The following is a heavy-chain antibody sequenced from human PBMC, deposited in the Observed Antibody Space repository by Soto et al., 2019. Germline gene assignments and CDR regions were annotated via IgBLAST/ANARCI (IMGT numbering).Heavy chain of an antibody. V-gene: IGHV4-4*02. CDR2: IYHSGST. CDR3: ARALPSNYYDSSGEDFDY. D-gene: IGHD3-22*01. CDR1: SGSISSSNW. Sequence: SETLSLTCAVSSGSISSSNWWSWVRQPPGKGLEWIGEIYHSGSTNYNPSLKSRVTISVDTSKNQFSLKLSSVTAADTAVYYCARALPSNYYDSSGEDFDYWGQGTLVTVSS. J-gene: IGHJ4*02.